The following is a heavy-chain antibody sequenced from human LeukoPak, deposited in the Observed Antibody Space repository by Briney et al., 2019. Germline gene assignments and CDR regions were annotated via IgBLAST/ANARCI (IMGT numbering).Heavy chain of an antibody. Sequence: GGSLRLSCAASGFTFSSYSMNWVRQAPGKGLEWVSSISSSSSYIYYADSVKGRFTISRDNAKNSLYLQMNSLRAEDTAVYYCARDRDIVVEGWGSYWYFDLWGRGTLVTVSS. J-gene: IGHJ2*01. CDR2: ISSSSSYI. D-gene: IGHD2-2*01. CDR1: GFTFSSYS. CDR3: ARDRDIVVEGWGSYWYFDL. V-gene: IGHV3-21*01.